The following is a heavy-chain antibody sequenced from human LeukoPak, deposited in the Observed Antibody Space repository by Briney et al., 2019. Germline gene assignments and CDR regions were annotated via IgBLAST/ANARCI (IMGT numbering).Heavy chain of an antibody. CDR1: GFTFSSYA. CDR2: ISGSGGST. D-gene: IGHD4-17*01. CDR3: ARDGLRPDY. V-gene: IGHV3-23*01. J-gene: IGHJ4*02. Sequence: GGSLRLSCAASGFTFSSYAMRWVRQAPGKGLEWVSAISGSGGSTYYADSVKGRFTISRDNSKNTLYLQMKSLRVEDTAVYRCARDGLRPDYWGRGTLVTVST.